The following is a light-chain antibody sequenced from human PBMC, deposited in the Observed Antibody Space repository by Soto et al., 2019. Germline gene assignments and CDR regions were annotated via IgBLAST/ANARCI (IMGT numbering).Light chain of an antibody. CDR1: QSVFSNTNSKDY. V-gene: IGKV4-1*01. CDR3: QQYYDFPLT. Sequence: DIVMTQSPDSLAVTLGERAAINCKSSQSVFSNTNSKDYLAWYQQRPGQPPNLLIYWASTRESGVPDRFSGSGSGTDFTLTISSLLPEDVAVYYCQQYYDFPLTFGGGTKVEIK. CDR2: WAS. J-gene: IGKJ4*01.